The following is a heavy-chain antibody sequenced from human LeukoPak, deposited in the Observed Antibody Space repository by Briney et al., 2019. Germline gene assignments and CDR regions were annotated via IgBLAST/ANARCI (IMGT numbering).Heavy chain of an antibody. CDR1: GFTFTNYA. CDR3: AKDSLSWYGSLYYFDY. J-gene: IGHJ4*02. V-gene: IGHV3-23*01. CDR2: ISGSGGNT. D-gene: IGHD6-13*01. Sequence: PGGSLRLSCAASGFTFTNYAMSWVRQAPGKGLEWVSTISGSGGNTYYADSVKGHFTISRDNSKNTLYLRMSSLGAEDTAIYYCAKDSLSWYGSLYYFDYWGQGTLVTVSS.